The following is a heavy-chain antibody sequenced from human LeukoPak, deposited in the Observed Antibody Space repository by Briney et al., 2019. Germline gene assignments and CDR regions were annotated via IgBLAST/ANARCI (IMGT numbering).Heavy chain of an antibody. D-gene: IGHD5-18*01. Sequence: ASVKVSCKASGYTFTSYDINWVRQATGQGLEWMGWMNPNSGDTGYAQKFQGRVTITRNTSISTAYMELSSLRSEDTAVYYCARGSSYGPPEFDYWGQGTLVTVSS. J-gene: IGHJ4*02. V-gene: IGHV1-8*03. CDR2: MNPNSGDT. CDR1: GYTFTSYD. CDR3: ARGSSYGPPEFDY.